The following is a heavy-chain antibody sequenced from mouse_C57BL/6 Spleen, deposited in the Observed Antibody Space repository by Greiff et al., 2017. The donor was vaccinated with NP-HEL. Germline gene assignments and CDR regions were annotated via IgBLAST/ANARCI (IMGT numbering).Heavy chain of an antibody. J-gene: IGHJ4*01. CDR3: ASPITTVVGSPYAMDY. CDR2: INPNYGTT. Sequence: VHVKQSGPELVKPGASVKISCKASGYSFTDYNMNWVKQSNGKSLEWIGVINPNYGTTSYNQKFKGKATLTVDQSSSTAYMQLNSLTSEDSAVYYCASPITTVVGSPYAMDYWGQGTSVTVSS. V-gene: IGHV1-39*01. CDR1: GYSFTDYN. D-gene: IGHD1-1*01.